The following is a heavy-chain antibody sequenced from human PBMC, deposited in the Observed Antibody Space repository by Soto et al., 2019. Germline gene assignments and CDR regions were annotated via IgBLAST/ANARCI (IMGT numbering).Heavy chain of an antibody. D-gene: IGHD3-10*01. V-gene: IGHV1-69*01. CDR2: IIPIFGTA. CDR3: SSLWFGELQDFDY. Sequence: QVQLVQSGAEVKKPGSSVKVSCKASGGTFSSYAISWVRQAPGQGLEWMGGIIPIFGTANYAQRFQGRVTITADESTSTAYMELSSLRSEDTAVYYCSSLWFGELQDFDYWGQGTLVTVSS. J-gene: IGHJ4*02. CDR1: GGTFSSYA.